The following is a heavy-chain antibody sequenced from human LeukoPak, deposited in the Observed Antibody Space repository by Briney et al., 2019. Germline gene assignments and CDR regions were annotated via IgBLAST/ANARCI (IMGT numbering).Heavy chain of an antibody. CDR2: IYYSGST. D-gene: IGHD3-22*01. V-gene: IGHV4-59*08. CDR3: ARSTVYYDSSGPAWYFDY. CDR1: GGSISSYY. J-gene: IGHJ4*02. Sequence: SESLSLTCTVSGGSISSYYWSWIRQPPGKGLEWIGYIYYSGSTNYNPSLKSRVTISVDTSKNQFSLKLSSVTAADTAVYYCARSTVYYDSSGPAWYFDYWGQGTLVTVSS.